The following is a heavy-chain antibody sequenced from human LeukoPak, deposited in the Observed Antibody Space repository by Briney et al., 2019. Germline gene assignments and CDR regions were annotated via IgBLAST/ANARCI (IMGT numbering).Heavy chain of an antibody. Sequence: GASVKVSCKASGYTFTSYDINWVRQATGQGLEWMGWMNPNSGNTGYAQKFQGRVTITRNTSISTAYMELSSLRSEDTAVYYCALYCSSTSCPYYFDYWGQGTLVTVSS. D-gene: IGHD2-2*01. V-gene: IGHV1-8*01. CDR2: MNPNSGNT. CDR3: ALYCSSTSCPYYFDY. CDR1: GYTFTSYD. J-gene: IGHJ4*02.